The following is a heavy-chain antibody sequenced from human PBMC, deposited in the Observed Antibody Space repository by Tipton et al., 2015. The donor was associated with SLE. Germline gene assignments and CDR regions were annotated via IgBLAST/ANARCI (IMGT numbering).Heavy chain of an antibody. CDR2: ISTYNGDT. V-gene: IGHV1-18*01. J-gene: IGHJ3*02. Sequence: QVQLVQSGAEVKKPGAPVKVSCKASGYLFNGYGISWVRQAPGQGLEWMGWISTYNGDTNYAQKFQGRVTMTTDRSTSTAYMELRSLRSDDTAVYYCARDPRNWGALGIWGQGTTVTVSA. CDR3: ARDPRNWGALGI. CDR1: GYLFNGYG. D-gene: IGHD7-27*01.